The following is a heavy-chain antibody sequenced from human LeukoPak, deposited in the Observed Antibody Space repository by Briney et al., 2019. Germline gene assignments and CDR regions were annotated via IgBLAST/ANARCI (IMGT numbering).Heavy chain of an antibody. J-gene: IGHJ6*02. Sequence: GVSLRLSCAASGFTFSDYSMNWVRQAPGKGLEWVSYISSGGSTIYYADSVKGRFTISRDNGKNSLSLEMNSLRAEDTAVYYCARDDLGTSHYPYGMDVWGQGTTVTVSS. V-gene: IGHV3-48*01. CDR3: ARDDLGTSHYPYGMDV. CDR1: GFTFSDYS. D-gene: IGHD3/OR15-3a*01. CDR2: ISSGGSTI.